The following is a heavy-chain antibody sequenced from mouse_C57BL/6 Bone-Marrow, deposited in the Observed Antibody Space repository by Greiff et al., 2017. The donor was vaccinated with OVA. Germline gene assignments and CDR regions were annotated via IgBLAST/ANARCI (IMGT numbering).Heavy chain of an antibody. V-gene: IGHV1-81*01. D-gene: IGHD1-1*01. CDR1: GYTFTSYG. Sequence: VQRVESGAELARPGASVKLSCKASGYTFTSYGISWVKQRTGQGLEWIGEIYPRSGNTYYNEKFKGKATLTADKSSSTAYMELRSLTSEDSAVYFCARRVYGSSPYYAMDYWGQGTSVTVSS. CDR2: IYPRSGNT. CDR3: ARRVYGSSPYYAMDY. J-gene: IGHJ4*01.